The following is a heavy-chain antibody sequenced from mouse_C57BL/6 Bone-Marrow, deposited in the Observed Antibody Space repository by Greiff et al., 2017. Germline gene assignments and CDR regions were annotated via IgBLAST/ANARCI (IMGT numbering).Heavy chain of an antibody. Sequence: EVKLVESGGGLVKPGGSLKLSCAASGFTFSSYAMSWVRQTPEKRLAWVATISDGGSYTYYPDNVKGRFPISRDNAKNNLYLQRSHLKSEDTAMYYCARDSQIYDCYYWYFDVWGTGTTVTVSS. CDR1: GFTFSSYA. J-gene: IGHJ1*03. V-gene: IGHV5-4*01. CDR2: ISDGGSYT. CDR3: ARDSQIYDCYYWYFDV. D-gene: IGHD2-3*01.